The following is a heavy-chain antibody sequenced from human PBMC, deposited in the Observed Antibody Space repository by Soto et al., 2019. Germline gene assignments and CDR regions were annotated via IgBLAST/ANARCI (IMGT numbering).Heavy chain of an antibody. Sequence: SETLSLTCTVSGGSISSSSYYWGWIRQPPGKRLEWIGSIYYSGSTYYNPSLKSRVTISVDTSKNQFSLKLSSVTAADTAVYYCARRSDTIFRPHWFDPWGQGTLVTVSS. J-gene: IGHJ5*02. CDR2: IYYSGST. D-gene: IGHD3-3*01. V-gene: IGHV4-39*01. CDR3: ARRSDTIFRPHWFDP. CDR1: GGSISSSSYY.